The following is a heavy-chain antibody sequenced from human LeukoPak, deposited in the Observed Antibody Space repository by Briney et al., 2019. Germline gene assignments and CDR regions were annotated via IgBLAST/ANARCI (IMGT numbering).Heavy chain of an antibody. V-gene: IGHV3-30*02. J-gene: IGHJ1*01. CDR3: AKDVSGSYLEYFQH. CDR1: GFTFSSYG. D-gene: IGHD1-26*01. Sequence: PGGSLRLFCAASGFTFSSYGMHWVCQAPGKGLEWVAFIRYDGSNKYYADSVKGRFTISRDNSKNTLYLQMNSLRAEDTAVYYCAKDVSGSYLEYFQHWGQGTLVTDSS. CDR2: IRYDGSNK.